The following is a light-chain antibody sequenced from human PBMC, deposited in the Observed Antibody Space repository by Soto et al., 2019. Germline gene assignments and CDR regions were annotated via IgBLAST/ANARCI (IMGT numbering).Light chain of an antibody. V-gene: IGKV1-5*03. CDR1: QSVSSW. Sequence: DIQMTQSPSTLSASVGDRVTITCRASQSVSSWLAWYQQKPGKAPKLLIYKASSLDSGVPSRFSGSGSGTEFTLTISSLQPDDFATYYCQQYNIYLYTFGQGTKLQIK. CDR3: QQYNIYLYT. J-gene: IGKJ2*01. CDR2: KAS.